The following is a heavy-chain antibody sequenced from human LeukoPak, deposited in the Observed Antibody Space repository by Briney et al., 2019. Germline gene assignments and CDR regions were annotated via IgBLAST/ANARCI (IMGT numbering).Heavy chain of an antibody. Sequence: ASVKVSCKASGYTFTSYGISWVRQAPGLGLEWMGWISAYNGNTNYAQKLQGRVTMTTDTSTSTAYMELRSLRSDDTAVYYCATSYSGSYWSHDAFDIWGQGTMVTVSS. CDR1: GYTFTSYG. V-gene: IGHV1-18*01. D-gene: IGHD1-26*01. J-gene: IGHJ3*02. CDR2: ISAYNGNT. CDR3: ATSYSGSYWSHDAFDI.